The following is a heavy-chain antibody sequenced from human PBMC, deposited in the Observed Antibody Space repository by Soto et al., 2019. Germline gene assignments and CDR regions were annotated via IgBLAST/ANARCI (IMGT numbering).Heavy chain of an antibody. CDR3: APGRIVVVGSRAYYGMDV. J-gene: IGHJ6*02. Sequence: QLQLAQSGADVKKAGSSVKVSCKASGGTLSNSAFSWVRQAPGQGLEWMGGIIPVFGIVNYAQKFQDRVTHTADESTSTAYMELRRLRSEDTAVYFCAPGRIVVVGSRAYYGMDVWGQGTTVTV. V-gene: IGHV1-69*19. D-gene: IGHD3-22*01. CDR1: GGTLSNSA. CDR2: IIPVFGIV.